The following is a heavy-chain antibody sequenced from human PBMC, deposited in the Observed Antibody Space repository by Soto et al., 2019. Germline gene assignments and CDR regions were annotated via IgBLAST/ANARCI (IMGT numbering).Heavy chain of an antibody. CDR3: ARRSNAYVFDI. J-gene: IGHJ3*02. CDR1: WGCIGRSY. Sequence: LSLACRVAWGCIGRSYLSCIRHPPGKGLEWIGYIYYSGSTNYNPSLKSRVTISVDTSKNQFSLKLSSVTAADTAVYYCARRSNAYVFDIWGQGTMVTVSS. CDR2: IYYSGST. D-gene: IGHD2-2*01. V-gene: IGHV4-59*08.